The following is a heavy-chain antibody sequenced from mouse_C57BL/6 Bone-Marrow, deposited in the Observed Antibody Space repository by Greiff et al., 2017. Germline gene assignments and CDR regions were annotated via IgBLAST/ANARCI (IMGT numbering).Heavy chain of an antibody. V-gene: IGHV1-4*01. CDR1: GYTFTSYT. CDR3: ARGDYYGHWYFDV. Sequence: QVQLQQSGAELARPGASVKMSCKASGYTFTSYTMHWVKQRPGQGLEWIGYINPSSGYTKYNQKFKDKATLTADKSSSTAYMQLSSLTSEDSAVYYCARGDYYGHWYFDVWGTGTTVTVAS. J-gene: IGHJ1*03. D-gene: IGHD1-1*01. CDR2: INPSSGYT.